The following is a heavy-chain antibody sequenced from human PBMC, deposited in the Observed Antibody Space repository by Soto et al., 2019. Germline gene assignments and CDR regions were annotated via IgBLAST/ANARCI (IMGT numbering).Heavy chain of an antibody. D-gene: IGHD5-12*01. CDR2: TYYTSKWYN. CDR1: GDNVSSNSAA. CDR3: AREGIVATRIKYYLDY. J-gene: IGHJ4*02. Sequence: QVQLQQSGPRLVKPSQTPSLTCAISGDNVSSNSAAWNWIRQSPSRGLEWLARTYYTSKWYNDYAVSVKSRITINLDTTKSQFSLQLDSVTPEDTAVYYCAREGIVATRIKYYLDYWGQGTLVTVSS. V-gene: IGHV6-1*02.